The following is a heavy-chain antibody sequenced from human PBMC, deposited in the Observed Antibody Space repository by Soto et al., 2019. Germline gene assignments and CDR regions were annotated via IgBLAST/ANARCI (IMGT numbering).Heavy chain of an antibody. CDR1: VITVSSYY. Sequence: PWWSLRLSCSVSVITVSSYYMSWFRQAAGKGLEWVSVIYAGTITYYADSVKGRFTIYRDNSKNTLNLEMNSLRVEDTAVYYCARIPYDNSGTIFDYWGQGTLVPVSS. V-gene: IGHV3-53*01. CDR3: ARIPYDNSGTIFDY. D-gene: IGHD3-22*01. J-gene: IGHJ4*02. CDR2: IYAGTIT.